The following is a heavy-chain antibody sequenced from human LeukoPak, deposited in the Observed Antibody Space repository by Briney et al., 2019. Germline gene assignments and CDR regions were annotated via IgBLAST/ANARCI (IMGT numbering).Heavy chain of an antibody. Sequence: PGGSLRLSCAASGFTFSSYAMHWVRQAPGKGLEWVAVISYDGSNKYYADSVKGRFTISRDNSKNTLYLQMNSLRAEDTAVYYCARDQGWGIPPANDAFDIWGQGTMVTVSS. D-gene: IGHD3-16*01. CDR3: ARDQGWGIPPANDAFDI. CDR2: ISYDGSNK. V-gene: IGHV3-30-3*01. CDR1: GFTFSSYA. J-gene: IGHJ3*02.